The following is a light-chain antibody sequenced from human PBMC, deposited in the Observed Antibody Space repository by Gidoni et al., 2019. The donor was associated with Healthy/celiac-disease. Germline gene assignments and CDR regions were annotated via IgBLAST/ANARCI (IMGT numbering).Light chain of an antibody. CDR3: MQALQTPCS. CDR2: LGS. J-gene: IGKJ2*04. Sequence: DIVMTQSPLSLPVTPGEPASICCRSSQSLLHSNGYNYLDWYLQKPGQSPQLLIYLGSNRASGVPDRFSGSGSGTDFTLKISRVEAEDVGVYYCMQALQTPCSFGQGTKLEIK. V-gene: IGKV2-28*01. CDR1: QSLLHSNGYNY.